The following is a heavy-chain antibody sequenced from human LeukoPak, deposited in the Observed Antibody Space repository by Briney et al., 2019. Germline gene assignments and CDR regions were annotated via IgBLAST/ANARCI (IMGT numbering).Heavy chain of an antibody. CDR1: GFTFSDYW. Sequence: GGSLRLSCTASGFTFSDYWMSWVRQAPGKGTEWVANIKQDGSQRYYVASVRGPFTISRDNAKNSLFLQMNGLRAEDTAVYYCARRGGSSSRRSPIDYWGQGTLVTVSS. J-gene: IGHJ4*02. CDR2: IKQDGSQR. D-gene: IGHD6-6*01. CDR3: ARRGGSSSRRSPIDY. V-gene: IGHV3-7*01.